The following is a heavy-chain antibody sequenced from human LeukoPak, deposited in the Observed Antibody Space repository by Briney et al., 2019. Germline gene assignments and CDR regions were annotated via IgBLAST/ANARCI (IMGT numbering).Heavy chain of an antibody. D-gene: IGHD3-22*01. J-gene: IGHJ4*02. CDR3: AKGREVIWESPGTFDY. CDR2: ISGSGGST. CDR1: GFSFSSYA. Sequence: PGGSLRLSCAASGFSFSSYAMGWVRQAPGKGLEWVSVISGSGGSTYYADSVKGRFTISRDNSKNMLYLQVNSLRAEDTAVYYCAKGREVIWESPGTFDYWGQGTLVTVSS. V-gene: IGHV3-23*01.